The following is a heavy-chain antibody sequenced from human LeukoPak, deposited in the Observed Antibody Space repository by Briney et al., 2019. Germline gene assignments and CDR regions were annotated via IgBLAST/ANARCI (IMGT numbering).Heavy chain of an antibody. CDR3: AKGEYYYGSGDAYYFDY. J-gene: IGHJ4*02. V-gene: IGHV3-30*07. Sequence: GGSLRLSCAASGFTFSSNAMHWVRQAPGKGLERVAVTSFDGTKKYYADSVKGRFTISRDNSMNTLYLHMSSLRAADTAVYFCAKGEYYYGSGDAYYFDYLGQGTLVTVSS. D-gene: IGHD3-10*01. CDR2: TSFDGTKK. CDR1: GFTFSSNA.